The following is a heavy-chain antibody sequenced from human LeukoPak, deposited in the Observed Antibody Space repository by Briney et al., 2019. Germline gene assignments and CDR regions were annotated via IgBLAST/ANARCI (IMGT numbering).Heavy chain of an antibody. CDR2: IRTKIDGEAT. CDR3: TTERNWELLRPYGMDI. J-gene: IGHJ6*02. Sequence: GGSLRLSCAASGFNFKYVWMSWVRQAPGKGLEWVGRIRTKIDGEATDYAAPVEGRFTISRDDSKATLYLQMNSLKTEDSAVYYCTTERNWELLRPYGMDIWGQGTTVTVSS. V-gene: IGHV3-15*01. CDR1: GFNFKYVW. D-gene: IGHD1-26*01.